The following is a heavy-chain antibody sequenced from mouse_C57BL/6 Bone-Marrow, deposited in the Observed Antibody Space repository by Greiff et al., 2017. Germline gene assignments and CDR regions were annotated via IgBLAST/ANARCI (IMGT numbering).Heavy chain of an antibody. CDR3: TGYYGTWFAY. J-gene: IGHJ3*01. Sequence: VQLQESGAELVRPGASVTLSCKASGYTFTDYEMHWVKQTPVHGLEWIGAIDPETGGTAYNHKFKGKAILTADKSSSTAYMELRSLTSEDSAVYYCTGYYGTWFAYWGQGTLVTVSA. CDR2: IDPETGGT. D-gene: IGHD1-2*01. CDR1: GYTFTDYE. V-gene: IGHV1-15*01.